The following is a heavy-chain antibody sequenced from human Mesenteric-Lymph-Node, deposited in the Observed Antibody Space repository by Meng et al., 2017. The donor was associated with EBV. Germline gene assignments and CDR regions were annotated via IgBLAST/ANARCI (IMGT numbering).Heavy chain of an antibody. J-gene: IGHJ5*02. Sequence: QVQLQESGPGLVKTSQTPSFTCAGSRGSISTGGYYLTWIRQPPGKGLVWIAYIYYTGTTYYNTSLKSRVTISVDTSKNQFSLKLNSVTAADTAVYYCARGIADSWFDPWGQGALVTVSS. D-gene: IGHD2-15*01. V-gene: IGHV4-30-4*01. CDR1: RGSISTGGYY. CDR3: ARGIADSWFDP. CDR2: IYYTGTT.